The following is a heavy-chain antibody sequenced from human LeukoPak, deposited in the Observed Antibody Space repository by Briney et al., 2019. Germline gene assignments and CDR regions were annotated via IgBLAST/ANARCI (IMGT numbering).Heavy chain of an antibody. CDR1: GGTFSSYA. D-gene: IGHD5-12*01. Sequence: VASVKVSCKASGGTFSSYAISWVRQAPGQGLEWMGGIIPIFGTANYAQKFQGRVTITADESTSTAYMELSSLRSEDTAVYYCARAPYSGYDKGFDYWGQGTLVTVSS. CDR3: ARAPYSGYDKGFDY. J-gene: IGHJ4*02. CDR2: IIPIFGTA. V-gene: IGHV1-69*01.